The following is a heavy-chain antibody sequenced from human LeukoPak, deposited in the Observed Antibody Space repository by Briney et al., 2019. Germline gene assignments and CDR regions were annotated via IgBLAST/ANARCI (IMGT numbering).Heavy chain of an antibody. CDR1: GFTFSSYA. J-gene: IGHJ4*02. V-gene: IGHV3-30*18. CDR3: AKGEVAVVAASPEY. CDR2: ISYDGLYK. Sequence: GGSLRLSCAASGFTFSSYAMHWVRQSPGKGLEWVAVISYDGLYKYSADSVQDRFNISRDNSKNTLYLQMNSLRREDTALYYCAKGEVAVVAASPEYWGQGTLVTVSS. D-gene: IGHD2-15*01.